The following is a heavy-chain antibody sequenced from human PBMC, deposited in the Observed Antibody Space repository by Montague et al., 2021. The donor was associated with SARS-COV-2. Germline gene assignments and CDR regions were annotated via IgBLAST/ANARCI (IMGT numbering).Heavy chain of an antibody. CDR3: ARQGDQLLLEYWFDP. Sequence: SDTLSLTCTVSGSSISSSSYYWGWIRQPPGKGLEWIGSIYYSGSTYYNPSLKSRVTISVDTSKNQFSLKLSSVTAADTAVYYCARQGDQLLLEYWFDPWGQGTLVTVSS. J-gene: IGHJ5*02. CDR2: IYYSGST. CDR1: GSSISSSSYY. V-gene: IGHV4-39*01. D-gene: IGHD2-2*01.